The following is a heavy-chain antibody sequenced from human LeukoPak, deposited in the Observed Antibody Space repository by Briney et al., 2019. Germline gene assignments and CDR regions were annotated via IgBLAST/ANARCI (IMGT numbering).Heavy chain of an antibody. CDR2: ISGSDAST. CDR3: ARPRSSGRDYPFDY. CDR1: GFIFTNYA. V-gene: IGHV3-23*01. D-gene: IGHD6-19*01. Sequence: PGGSLRLSCAASGFIFTNYAMSWVRQAPGKGLEWVSVISGSDASTDYADSVKGRFTISRDDSKNTLYLQMNSLRAEDTAVYYCARPRSSGRDYPFDYWGQGTLVTVSS. J-gene: IGHJ4*02.